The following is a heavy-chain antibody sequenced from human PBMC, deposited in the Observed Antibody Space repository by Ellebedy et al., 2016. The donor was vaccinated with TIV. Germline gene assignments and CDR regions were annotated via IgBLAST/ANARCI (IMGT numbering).Heavy chain of an antibody. Sequence: MPSETLSLTCSVSGGSISSGGYYWTWIRQHPGKGLEWIGYIYYSGSTYYNPSLKSRVTISEDTSKNQFSLKLSSVTAADTAVYYCARDLQDGSGSTGHFDHWGQGTLVTVSS. CDR1: GGSISSGGYY. D-gene: IGHD3-10*01. CDR3: ARDLQDGSGSTGHFDH. V-gene: IGHV4-31*03. CDR2: IYYSGST. J-gene: IGHJ4*02.